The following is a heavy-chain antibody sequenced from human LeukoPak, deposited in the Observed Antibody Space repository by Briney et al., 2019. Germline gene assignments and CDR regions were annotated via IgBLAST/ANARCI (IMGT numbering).Heavy chain of an antibody. J-gene: IGHJ4*02. V-gene: IGHV1-2*02. D-gene: IGHD1-26*01. CDR3: ARDQADSGSYSEHFDY. CDR2: INPNSGGT. Sequence: ASVKVSCKASGYTFTGYYMHWVRQAPGQGLEGMGWINPNSGGTNYAQKFQGRVTMTRDMSTSTVYMELSSLRSEDTAVYYCARDQADSGSYSEHFDYWGQGTLVTVSS. CDR1: GYTFTGYY.